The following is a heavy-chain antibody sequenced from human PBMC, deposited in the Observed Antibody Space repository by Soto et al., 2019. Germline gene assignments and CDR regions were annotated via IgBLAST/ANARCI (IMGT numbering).Heavy chain of an antibody. J-gene: IGHJ4*02. CDR3: AKDSRITMIVVVITNFDY. CDR1: GFTFSSYA. D-gene: IGHD3-22*01. Sequence: GGSLRLSCAASGFTFSSYAMSWVRQAPGKGLEWVSAISGSGGSTYYADSVKGRFTISRDNSKNTLYLQMNSLRAEDTAVYYCAKDSRITMIVVVITNFDYWGQGTVVTVSS. CDR2: ISGSGGST. V-gene: IGHV3-23*01.